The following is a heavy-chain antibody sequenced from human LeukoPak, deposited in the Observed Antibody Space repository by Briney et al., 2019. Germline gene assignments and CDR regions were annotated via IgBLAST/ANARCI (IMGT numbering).Heavy chain of an antibody. CDR1: GYPFTNYY. CDR2: INPSGGST. J-gene: IGHJ4*02. D-gene: IGHD5-12*01. Sequence: ASVKVSCKASGYPFTNYYMHWVRQASGQGLEWMGIINPSGGSTSYAQKFQGRVTMTRDTSTSTVYMDLSSLRSEDTAVYYCARVAHRYSDYDYHDYWGQGTLVTVSS. CDR3: ARVAHRYSDYDYHDY. V-gene: IGHV1-46*01.